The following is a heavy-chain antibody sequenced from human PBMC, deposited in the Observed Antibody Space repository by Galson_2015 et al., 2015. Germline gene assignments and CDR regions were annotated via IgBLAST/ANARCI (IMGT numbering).Heavy chain of an antibody. CDR3: ARIHGANYFDY. Sequence: SLRLSCAASGFTFSTYRMNWVRQAPGKGLEWVSSISSTGRYIYYADSVKGRFTMSRDNAKNSLYLQMNSLRAEDTAVYYCARIHGANYFDYRGQGTLVTVSS. CDR2: ISSTGRYI. J-gene: IGHJ4*02. V-gene: IGHV3-21*01. D-gene: IGHD5-18*01. CDR1: GFTFSTYR.